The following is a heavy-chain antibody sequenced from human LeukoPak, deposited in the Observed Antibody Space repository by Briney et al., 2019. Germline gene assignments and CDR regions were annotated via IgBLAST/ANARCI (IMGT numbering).Heavy chain of an antibody. V-gene: IGHV4-34*01. CDR1: GGSFSGYY. J-gene: IGHJ4*02. Sequence: SETLSLTCAVYGGSFSGYYWSWIRQPPGKGLEWIGEINHSGSTNYNPSLKSRVTISVDTSKNQFSLKLSSVTAADTAVYYCARESVSPYYFDYWGQGTLVTVSS. CDR3: ARESVSPYYFDY. CDR2: INHSGST.